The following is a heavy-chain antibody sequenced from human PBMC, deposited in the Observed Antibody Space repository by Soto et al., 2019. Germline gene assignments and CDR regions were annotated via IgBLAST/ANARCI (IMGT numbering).Heavy chain of an antibody. Sequence: PGGSLRLSCAGSGFMFSAYTMTWVRQAPGKGLEGLSSISADSSYIDYADSLRGRFTVSRDNARKSLYLQIDILGAEDTAVYYCATPYYLNHCGPGTLVTVYS. CDR2: ISADSSYI. J-gene: IGHJ4*02. CDR3: ATPYYLNH. CDR1: GFMFSAYT. D-gene: IGHD3-16*01. V-gene: IGHV3-21*01.